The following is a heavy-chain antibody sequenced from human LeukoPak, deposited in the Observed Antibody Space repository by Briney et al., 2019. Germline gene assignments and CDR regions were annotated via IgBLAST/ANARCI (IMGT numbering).Heavy chain of an antibody. Sequence: ASVKVSCKASGYTFTGYYMHWVRQAPGQGLEWMGWINPNSGGTNYAQKFQGRVTMTRHTSISTAYMELSRLRSDDTAVYYCARAVLGSSWYGGFDPWGQGTLVTVSS. CDR1: GYTFTGYY. CDR3: ARAVLGSSWYGGFDP. V-gene: IGHV1-2*02. D-gene: IGHD6-13*01. CDR2: INPNSGGT. J-gene: IGHJ5*02.